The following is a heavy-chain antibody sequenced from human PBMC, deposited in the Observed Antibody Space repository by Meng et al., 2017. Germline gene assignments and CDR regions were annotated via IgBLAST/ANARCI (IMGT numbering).Heavy chain of an antibody. D-gene: IGHD6-6*01. CDR1: GFTFSSYG. V-gene: IGHV3-33*01. CDR3: ARDPAARSYYYYGMDV. CDR2: IWYDGSNK. J-gene: IGHJ6*02. Sequence: GSLRLSCAASGFTFSSYGMHWVRQAPGKGLEWVAVIWYDGSNKYYADSVKGRFTISRDNSKNTLYLQMNSLRAEDTAVYYCARDPAARSYYYYGMDVWGQGTTVTVSS.